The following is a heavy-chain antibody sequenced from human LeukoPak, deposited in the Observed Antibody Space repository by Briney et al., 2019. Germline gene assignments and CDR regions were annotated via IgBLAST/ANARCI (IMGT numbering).Heavy chain of an antibody. CDR2: INPDGSTT. D-gene: IGHD3-22*01. V-gene: IGHV3-74*01. CDR3: ARVLSGSWDWFDP. CDR1: GFTFSRYW. J-gene: IGHJ5*02. Sequence: GGSLRLSCAASGFTFSRYWILWVRQAPGKGLEWVSRINPDGSTTTYADSVKGRCTISRDNVKNTVYLQMNSLRAEDTAVYYCARVLSGSWDWFDPWGQGTLVTVSS.